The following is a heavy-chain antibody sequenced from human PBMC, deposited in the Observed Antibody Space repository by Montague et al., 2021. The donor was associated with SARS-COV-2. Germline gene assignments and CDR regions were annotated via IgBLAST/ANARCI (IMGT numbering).Heavy chain of an antibody. J-gene: IGHJ6*02. D-gene: IGHD3-3*01. CDR3: ARDPWRITIFGVVTRYGMDV. CDR2: IYYSGST. V-gene: IGHV4-61*01. Sequence: SETLSLTCILSGGSVSSGSYYWSWIRQPPGKGLEWIGYIYYSGSTNYXPSLKSRVTISVDTSKNQFSLKLSSVTAADTAVYYCARDPWRITIFGVVTRYGMDVWGQGTTVTVSS. CDR1: GGSVSSGSYY.